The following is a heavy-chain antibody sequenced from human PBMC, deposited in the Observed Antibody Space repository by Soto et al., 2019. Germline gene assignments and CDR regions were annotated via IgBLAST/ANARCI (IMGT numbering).Heavy chain of an antibody. Sequence: PSATLSLTCAVSGGSISSSNWWSWVRQPPGKGLEWIGEIFHSGSTNYDPSLKSRVTISVDKSENHFSLKLNSVTAADTAIYFCARKPVDGPRPFDCWGQGTLVTVSS. V-gene: IGHV4-4*02. CDR2: IFHSGST. CDR3: ARKPVDGPRPFDC. J-gene: IGHJ4*02. CDR1: GGSISSSNW. D-gene: IGHD2-2*01.